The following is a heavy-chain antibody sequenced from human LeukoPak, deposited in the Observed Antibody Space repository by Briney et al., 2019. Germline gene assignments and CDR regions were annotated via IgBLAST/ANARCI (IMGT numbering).Heavy chain of an antibody. V-gene: IGHV1-69*05. Sequence: SVKVSCKASGGTFSSYAISWVRQAPGQGLEWMGGIIPIFGTANYAQKFQGRVTITTDESTSTAYMELSSLRSEDTAVYYCARGYDPQGWFDPWGQGTLVTVSS. CDR3: ARGYDPQGWFDP. J-gene: IGHJ5*02. CDR2: IIPIFGTA. D-gene: IGHD3-16*01. CDR1: GGTFSSYA.